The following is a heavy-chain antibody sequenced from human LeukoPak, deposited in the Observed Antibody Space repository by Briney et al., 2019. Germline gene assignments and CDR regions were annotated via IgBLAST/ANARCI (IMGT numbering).Heavy chain of an antibody. J-gene: IGHJ4*02. CDR3: TTAPYDGKDY. CDR2: IKSKADGGAI. D-gene: IGHD4-23*01. CDR1: RFTVSSAW. V-gene: IGHV3-15*01. Sequence: GGSLRLSCEASRFTVSSAWMSWVRQAPGKGLEWVGRIKSKADGGAIDYAAPVKGRFSVSRDDSENIFYLQMNSLKTEDTGVYYCTTAPYDGKDYWGQGTLVTVSS.